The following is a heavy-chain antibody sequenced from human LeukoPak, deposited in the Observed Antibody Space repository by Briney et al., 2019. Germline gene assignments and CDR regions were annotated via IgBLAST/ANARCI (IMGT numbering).Heavy chain of an antibody. CDR1: GFTFGSYW. J-gene: IGHJ4*02. CDR2: IKQDGSEK. Sequence: PGGSLRLSCAASGFTFGSYWMSWVRQAPGKGLEWVANIKQDGSEKYYVDSVKGRFTISRDNAKNSLYLQMNSLRAEDTAVYYCAREGGGYCSSTSCYLDYWGQGTLVTVSS. V-gene: IGHV3-7*01. D-gene: IGHD2-2*01. CDR3: AREGGGYCSSTSCYLDY.